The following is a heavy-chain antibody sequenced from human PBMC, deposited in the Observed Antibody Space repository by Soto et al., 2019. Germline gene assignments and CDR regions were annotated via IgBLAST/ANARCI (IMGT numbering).Heavy chain of an antibody. V-gene: IGHV3-30*18. CDR2: ISYDGSNK. CDR3: AKGHVVGAATNVLGTNGMDV. D-gene: IGHD2-15*01. J-gene: IGHJ6*02. Sequence: GGSLRLSCAASGFTFSSYGMHWVRQAPGKGLEWVAVISYDGSNKYYADSVKGRFTISRDNSKNTLYLQMNSLRAEDTAVYYCAKGHVVGAATNVLGTNGMDVWGQGTTVTVSS. CDR1: GFTFSSYG.